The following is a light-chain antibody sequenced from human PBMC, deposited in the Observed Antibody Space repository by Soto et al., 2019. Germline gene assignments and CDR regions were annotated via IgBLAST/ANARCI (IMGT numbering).Light chain of an antibody. J-gene: IGKJ4*01. V-gene: IGKV3-15*01. CDR2: GAS. Sequence: EIVMTQSPVTLSVSPGERDTLSCRASQSVTNSYLAWYQQKPGQAPRLLIFGASTRAAGIPARFSGSGSGTEFTLTISSLQSEDFAVYYCQQYSNWPLTFGGGTKVDIK. CDR3: QQYSNWPLT. CDR1: QSVTNSY.